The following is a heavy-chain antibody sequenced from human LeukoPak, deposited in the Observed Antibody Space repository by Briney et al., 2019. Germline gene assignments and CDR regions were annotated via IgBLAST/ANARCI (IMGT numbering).Heavy chain of an antibody. CDR2: IYPGGNYT. CDR3: AGATDQESYY. Sequence: ASVKVSCKAAGYIFTIYFMHWVRQAPGQGLEWMGIIYPGGNYTNYTQKFHDRVSMTRDTSASTIYMELSSLKSEDTAVYYCAGATDQESYYWGQGTVVTVSS. V-gene: IGHV1-46*01. D-gene: IGHD2-2*01. J-gene: IGHJ4*02. CDR1: GYIFTIYF.